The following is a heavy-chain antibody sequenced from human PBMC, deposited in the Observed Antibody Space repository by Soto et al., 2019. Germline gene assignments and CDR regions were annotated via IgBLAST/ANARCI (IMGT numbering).Heavy chain of an antibody. CDR3: ARSGYSYGYLAYYYYYGMDV. CDR1: GYSFTSYW. Sequence: PGESLKISCKGSGYSFTSYWIGWVRQMPGKGLEWMGIIYPGDSDTRYSPSFQGQVTISADKSISTAYLQWSSLKASDTAMYYCARSGYSYGYLAYYYYYGMDVWGQGTMVTVSS. D-gene: IGHD5-18*01. V-gene: IGHV5-51*01. CDR2: IYPGDSDT. J-gene: IGHJ6*02.